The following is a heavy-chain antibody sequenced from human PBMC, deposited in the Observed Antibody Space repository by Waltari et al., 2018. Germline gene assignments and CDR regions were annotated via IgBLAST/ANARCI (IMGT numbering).Heavy chain of an antibody. V-gene: IGHV4-34*02. CDR3: ARNWELRGGMDV. Sequence: QVQLRQWGAGLLQPSESLSLTCAVYGGSFSGYHWSWIRQPPGKGLEWIGEINHSGNTNQNPSLKSRVTISVDTSKNQFSLKLTSVTAADTAVYYCARNWELRGGMDVWGKGTTVTVSS. J-gene: IGHJ6*03. CDR2: INHSGNT. D-gene: IGHD1-26*01. CDR1: GGSFSGYH.